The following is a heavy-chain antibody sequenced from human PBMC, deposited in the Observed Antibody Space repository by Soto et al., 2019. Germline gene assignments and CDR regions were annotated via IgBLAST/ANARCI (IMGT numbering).Heavy chain of an antibody. CDR1: GFTFGDYA. D-gene: IGHD3-9*01. CDR3: VKDIFYDILTGYDKPRGRSGMDV. V-gene: IGHV3-9*01. CDR2: ISWNRSSI. J-gene: IGHJ6*02. Sequence: PGGSLRLSCAASGFTFGDYAMHWVRQVPGKGLEWVSGISWNRSSIDYADSVKGRFTISRDNAKKSLYLQMNSLRTDDTALYHCVKDIFYDILTGYDKPRGRSGMDVWGQGAAVTVSS.